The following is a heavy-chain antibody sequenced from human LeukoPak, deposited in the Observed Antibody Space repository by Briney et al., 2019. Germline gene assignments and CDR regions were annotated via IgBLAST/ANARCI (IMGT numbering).Heavy chain of an antibody. CDR2: IYNSGGT. J-gene: IGHJ4*02. CDR3: ARTVITAAAFDL. CDR1: GGSISNGGDY. Sequence: TLSLTCSVSGGSISNGGDYWSCIRQHPGGGLEWIGNIYNSGGTYYNPSLKSRASISVDTSKNHFSLKLSSVTAADTAVYYCARTVITAAAFDLWGQGTLVTVSS. V-gene: IGHV4-31*03. D-gene: IGHD6-13*01.